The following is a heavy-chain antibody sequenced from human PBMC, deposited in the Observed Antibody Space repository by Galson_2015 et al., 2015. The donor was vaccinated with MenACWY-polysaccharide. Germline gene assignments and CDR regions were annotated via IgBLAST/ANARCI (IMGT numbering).Heavy chain of an antibody. D-gene: IGHD3-10*01. Sequence: SLRLSCAASGFTFSSYGMHWVRQAPGKGLEWVAVILSDGSKKYYAESVKGRFTISRDDAKNSLYLQMNSLRAEDTAVYYCATQWFGEAWGQGTLVTVSS. V-gene: IGHV3-30*03. CDR1: GFTFSSYG. CDR2: ILSDGSKK. CDR3: ATQWFGEA. J-gene: IGHJ4*02.